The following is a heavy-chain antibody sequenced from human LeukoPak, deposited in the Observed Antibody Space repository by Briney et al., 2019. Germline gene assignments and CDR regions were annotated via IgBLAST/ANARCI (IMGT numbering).Heavy chain of an antibody. CDR2: PSSKASRWTL. J-gene: IGHJ6*02. V-gene: IGHV3-49*03. CDR1: GFTSCDLA. CDR3: ARGPIQLWIHNAMDV. Sequence: RSLCPNATGYGFTSCDLAMIWLGPGQGIELMGVIFPSSKASRWTLEYAASVKGRFTISRDDAASIAYLQMNSLKIEDTAVYYCARGPIQLWIHNAMDVWGQGTTVTV. D-gene: IGHD1-1*01.